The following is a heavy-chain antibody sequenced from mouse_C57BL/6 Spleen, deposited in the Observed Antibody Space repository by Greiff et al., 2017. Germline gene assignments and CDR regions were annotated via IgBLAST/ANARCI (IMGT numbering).Heavy chain of an antibody. CDR1: GYTFTSYW. Sequence: QVQLQQPGAELVKPGASVKLSCKASGYTFTSYWMQWVKQRPGQGLEWIGEIDPSDSYTNYNQKFKGKATLTVDTSSSTAYMQLSSLTSEDSAVYYGARRGYGSSGGYFDYWGQGTTLTVSS. V-gene: IGHV1-50*01. CDR3: ARRGYGSSGGYFDY. J-gene: IGHJ2*01. D-gene: IGHD1-1*01. CDR2: IDPSDSYT.